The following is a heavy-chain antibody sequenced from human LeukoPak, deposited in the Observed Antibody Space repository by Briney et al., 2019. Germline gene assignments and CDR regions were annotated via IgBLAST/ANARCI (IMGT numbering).Heavy chain of an antibody. J-gene: IGHJ4*02. CDR2: IWYDGSNT. D-gene: IGHD5/OR15-5a*01. Sequence: GSLRLSCAASGFTFSSYGMHWVRQAPGKGLEWVAMIWYDGSNTYYADSVKGRFTISRDNSKNTLFLQMDSLRAEDTAVYYCARDRSTTHFDYWGQGTLATVSS. CDR3: ARDRSTTHFDY. V-gene: IGHV3-33*01. CDR1: GFTFSSYG.